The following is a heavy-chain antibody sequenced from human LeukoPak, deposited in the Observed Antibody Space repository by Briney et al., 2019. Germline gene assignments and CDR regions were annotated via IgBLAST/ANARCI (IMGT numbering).Heavy chain of an antibody. J-gene: IGHJ6*02. V-gene: IGHV1-2*02. CDR1: GYSFTGYY. D-gene: IGHD3-10*01. CDR3: ARDPYHCGSGSPHGMDV. Sequence: ASVKVSCKASGYSFTGYYMRWVRQAPGQGLEWMGWINPNSGGTNYAQKFQGRVIMTRDTSISTAFMELSSLRSDDTAVYYCARDPYHCGSGSPHGMDVWGQGTTVTVSS. CDR2: INPNSGGT.